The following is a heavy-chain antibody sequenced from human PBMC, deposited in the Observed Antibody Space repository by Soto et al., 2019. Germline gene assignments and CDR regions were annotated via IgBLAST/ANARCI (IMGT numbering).Heavy chain of an antibody. J-gene: IGHJ2*01. CDR3: ARGGSRDWYFDL. CDR2: INAGNGNT. Sequence: QVQLVQSGAEVKKPGASVKVSCKASGYTFTSYAMHWVRQAPGQRLEWMGWINAGNGNTKYSQKFQGRVTITRDTSASTAYFELSSPRSEAPAVYYCARGGSRDWYFDLWGRGTLVTVSS. D-gene: IGHD3-16*01. CDR1: GYTFTSYA. V-gene: IGHV1-3*01.